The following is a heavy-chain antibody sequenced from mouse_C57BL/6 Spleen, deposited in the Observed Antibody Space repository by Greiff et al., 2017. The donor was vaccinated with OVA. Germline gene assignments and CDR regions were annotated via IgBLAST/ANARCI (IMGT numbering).Heavy chain of an antibody. CDR1: GFTFSDYG. CDR2: ISSGSSTI. D-gene: IGHD2-1*01. J-gene: IGHJ4*01. V-gene: IGHV5-17*01. Sequence: EVKLMESGGGLVKPGGSLKLSCAASGFTFSDYGMHWVRQAPEKGLEWVAYISSGSSTIYYADTVKGRFTISRDNAKNTLFLQMTSLRSEDTAMYYCARGGNYLYAMDYWGQGTSVTVSS. CDR3: ARGGNYLYAMDY.